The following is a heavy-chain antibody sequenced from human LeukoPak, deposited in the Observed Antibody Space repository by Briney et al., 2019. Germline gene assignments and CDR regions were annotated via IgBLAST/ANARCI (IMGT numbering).Heavy chain of an antibody. J-gene: IGHJ4*02. V-gene: IGHV3-64*02. CDR3: ARVLLTAYYYDY. Sequence: PGGSLRLSCAASGFTFSNYAMHSVRQAPGMGLEYVSAINANGGGTYYADSVKGRFTISRDNSKSTLYLQLGSLRAEDMAVYFCARVLLTAYYYDYWGQGTLVTVSS. CDR2: INANGGGT. CDR1: GFTFSNYA. D-gene: IGHD3-9*01.